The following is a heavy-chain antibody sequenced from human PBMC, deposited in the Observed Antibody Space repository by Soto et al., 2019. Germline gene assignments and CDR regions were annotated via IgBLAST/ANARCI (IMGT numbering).Heavy chain of an antibody. V-gene: IGHV4-39*01. CDR1: GGSISSISYY. CDR3: ARHKYSSSWERYFQH. J-gene: IGHJ1*01. D-gene: IGHD6-13*01. CDR2: IYYSGST. Sequence: PSETLSLTCTVSGGSISSISYYWGWIRQPPGKGLEWIGSIYYSGSTYYNPSLKSRVTISVDTSKNQFSLKLSSVTAADTAVYYCARHKYSSSWERYFQHWGQGTLVTVSS.